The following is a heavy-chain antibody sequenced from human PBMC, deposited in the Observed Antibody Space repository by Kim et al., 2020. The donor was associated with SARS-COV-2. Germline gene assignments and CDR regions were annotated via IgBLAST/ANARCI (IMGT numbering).Heavy chain of an antibody. V-gene: IGHV3-13*04. Sequence: GSLRLSCAASGFTFSSYDMHWVRQATGKGLEWVSAIGTAGDTYYPGSVKGRFTISRENAKNSLYLQMNSLRAGDTAVYYCARDLPGRLKGGMDVWGQGTTVTVSS. CDR2: IGTAGDT. J-gene: IGHJ6*02. CDR1: GFTFSSYD. CDR3: ARDLPGRLKGGMDV. D-gene: IGHD1-26*01.